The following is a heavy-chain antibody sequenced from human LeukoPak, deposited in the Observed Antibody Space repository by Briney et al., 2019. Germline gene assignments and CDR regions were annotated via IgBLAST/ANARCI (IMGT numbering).Heavy chain of an antibody. J-gene: IGHJ4*02. D-gene: IGHD6-6*01. CDR1: GGSISSYY. CDR2: IYTSGST. CDR3: ARLLGSSSHFDY. Sequence: PSETLSLTCTVSGGSISSYYWSWIRQLPGKGLEWIGYIYTSGSTNYNPSLKSRVTISVDTSKNQFSLKLSSVTAADTAVYYCARLLGSSSHFDYWGQGTLVTVSS. V-gene: IGHV4-4*09.